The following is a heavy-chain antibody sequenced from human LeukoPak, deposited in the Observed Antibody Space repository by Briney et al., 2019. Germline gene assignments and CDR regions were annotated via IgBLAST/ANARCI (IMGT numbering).Heavy chain of an antibody. J-gene: IGHJ4*02. CDR1: GGSISSYY. D-gene: IGHD2-15*01. Sequence: PSETLSLTCTVSGGSISSYYWSWLRQPPGKGLEWIGYIYYSGSTNYNPSLKSRVTISVDTSKNQFSLKLSSVTAADTAVYYCARDSPYCSGGSCYSVFDYWGQGTLVTVSS. V-gene: IGHV4-59*01. CDR2: IYYSGST. CDR3: ARDSPYCSGGSCYSVFDY.